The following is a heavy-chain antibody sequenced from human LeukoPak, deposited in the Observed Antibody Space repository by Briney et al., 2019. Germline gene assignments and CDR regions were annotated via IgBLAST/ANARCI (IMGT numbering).Heavy chain of an antibody. CDR3: ARDRRFGGSNPFDY. V-gene: IGHV4-34*01. D-gene: IGHD1-26*01. CDR1: GGSFSGYY. Sequence: PSETLSLTCAVYGGSFSGYYWSWIRQPPGKGLEWIGEINHSGSTNYNPSLKSRVTISVDTSKNQFSLKLSSVTAADTAVYYCARDRRFGGSNPFDYWGQGNLVSVSS. J-gene: IGHJ4*02. CDR2: INHSGST.